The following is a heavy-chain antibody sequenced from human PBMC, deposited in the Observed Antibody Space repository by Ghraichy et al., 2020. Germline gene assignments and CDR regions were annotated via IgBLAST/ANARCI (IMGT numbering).Heavy chain of an antibody. D-gene: IGHD2-21*01. V-gene: IGHV3-33*01. CDR2: NWSDGSKK. CDR3: AREDCGAFAI. Sequence: GGSLRLSCAASGFTFRNFAMHWVRQAPGKWIEWVAVNWSDGSKKYYADSVKGRFTISRDISRKTVHLQMNSLRADDTALYYCAREDCGAFAIGGQGTMVTVSS. CDR1: GFTFRNFA. J-gene: IGHJ3*02.